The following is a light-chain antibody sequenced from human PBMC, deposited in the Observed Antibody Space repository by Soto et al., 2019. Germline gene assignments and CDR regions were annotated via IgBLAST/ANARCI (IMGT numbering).Light chain of an antibody. CDR2: KVS. V-gene: IGKV2-30*02. CDR3: MQGTHWPIT. Sequence: DVVMTQSPLSLPVTLGHPASISFMSNQSLVHSDGTAYFSWFQQRPGRSPRRLIYKVSNRDSGVPARFSGSGSGTDFALKISRVEAEDVGVYYCMQGTHWPITFGQGTRLEIK. J-gene: IGKJ5*01. CDR1: QSLVHSDGTAY.